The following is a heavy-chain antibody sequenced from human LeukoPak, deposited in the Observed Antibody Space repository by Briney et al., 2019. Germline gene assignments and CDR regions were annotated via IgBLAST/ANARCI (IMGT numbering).Heavy chain of an antibody. D-gene: IGHD2-2*01. J-gene: IGHJ4*02. Sequence: ASVKVSCKASGYTFTSYGISWVRQAPGQRLKWMGWISAYNGNTNYAQKLQGRVTMTTDTSTSTAYMELKSLRSDDTAVYYCAREKIPASLTRFHYWGQGTLVTVSS. CDR3: AREKIPASLTRFHY. CDR2: ISAYNGNT. CDR1: GYTFTSYG. V-gene: IGHV1-18*01.